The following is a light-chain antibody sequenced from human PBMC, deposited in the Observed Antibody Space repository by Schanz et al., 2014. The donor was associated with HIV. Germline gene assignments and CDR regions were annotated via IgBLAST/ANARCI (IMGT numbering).Light chain of an antibody. V-gene: IGLV1-40*01. J-gene: IGLJ2*01. CDR3: QSYDGTLRAVV. Sequence: QSVLMQPPSVSGAPGQGVTISCTGSNSNIGATFHIHWYQQLPGRAPKFLISTDGGRPSGVPDRFSVSRSGDSASLVISSLRSEDEADYYCQSYDGTLRAVVFGGGTKLTVL. CDR1: NSNIGATFH. CDR2: TDG.